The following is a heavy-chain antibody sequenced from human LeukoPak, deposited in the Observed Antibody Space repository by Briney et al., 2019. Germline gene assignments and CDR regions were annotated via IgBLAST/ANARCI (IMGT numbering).Heavy chain of an antibody. J-gene: IGHJ4*02. CDR2: INHSGST. CDR3: AXXXXXYDXSXYYXFSRSTNYXFDY. D-gene: IGHD3-22*01. V-gene: IGHV4-34*01. Sequence: GGSFXGYYWSWIRQPPGKGLEWIGEINHSGSTNYNPSLKSRVTISVDTSKNQFSLKLSSVTAADTAVYYCAXXXXXYDXSXYYXFSRSTNYXFDYWGQGXLVTVSS. CDR1: GGSFXGYY.